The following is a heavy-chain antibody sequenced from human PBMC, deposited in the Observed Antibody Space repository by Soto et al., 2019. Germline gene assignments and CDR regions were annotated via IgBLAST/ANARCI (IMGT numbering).Heavy chain of an antibody. CDR2: IYPGDSDT. J-gene: IGHJ4*02. CDR3: ARCDNYTAIDH. CDR1: GYSFTTYW. V-gene: IGHV5-51*01. Sequence: PGESLKIACKGSGYSFTTYWIGWVRQMPGKGLEWMGIIYPGDSDTRYSPSFQGQVTSSADKAFSTAYVQWSSLKASDTAMSYCARCDNYTAIDHWAQGTLVTVS. D-gene: IGHD1-1*01.